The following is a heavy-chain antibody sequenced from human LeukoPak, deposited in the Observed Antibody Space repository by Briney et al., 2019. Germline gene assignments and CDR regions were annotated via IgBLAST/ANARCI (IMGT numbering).Heavy chain of an antibody. D-gene: IGHD1-26*01. J-gene: IGHJ4*02. Sequence: GGSLRLSCAASGFTFSNYAMGWVRQASEKGLEWGSSISNTGTAYSADSVKGRFTISRDDSKNTLYLQMNSLRVEDTAVYYCAKKFSGSYLSDFEYWGQGTLVTVSP. V-gene: IGHV3-23*01. CDR1: GFTFSNYA. CDR3: AKKFSGSYLSDFEY. CDR2: ISNTGTA.